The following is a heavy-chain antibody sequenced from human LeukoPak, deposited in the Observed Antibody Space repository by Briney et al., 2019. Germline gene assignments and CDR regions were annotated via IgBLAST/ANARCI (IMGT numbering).Heavy chain of an antibody. J-gene: IGHJ4*02. V-gene: IGHV4-59*08. CDR2: IYYSGST. CDR1: GDSITPYY. CDR3: ARMSLLRGIYFQY. Sequence: SETLSLTCVISGDSITPYYWSWVRQPPGKALEWIGYIYYSGSTEYNPSLKSRVTISVDTSKNQFSLRLSSVTAADTAVYYCARMSLLRGIYFQYWGRGTLVTVSS. D-gene: IGHD3-3*01.